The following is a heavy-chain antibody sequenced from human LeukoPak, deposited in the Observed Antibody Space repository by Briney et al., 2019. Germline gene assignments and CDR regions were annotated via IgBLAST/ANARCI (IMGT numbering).Heavy chain of an antibody. V-gene: IGHV3-33*08. CDR3: ARDKREMAYGMDV. CDR1: GFTFSSYS. J-gene: IGHJ6*02. Sequence: GGSLRLSCAASGFTFSSYSMNWVRQAPGKGLEWVAVMWDDGTNEYYVESVKGRFTISRDNGKRTLYLQMNSLRVEDMAVYYCARDKREMAYGMDVWGQGTTVTVSS. CDR2: MWDDGTNE. D-gene: IGHD5-24*01.